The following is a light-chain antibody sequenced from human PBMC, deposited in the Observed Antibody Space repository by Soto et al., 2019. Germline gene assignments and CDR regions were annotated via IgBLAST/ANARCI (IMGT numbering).Light chain of an antibody. J-gene: IGKJ1*01. CDR1: QSISSW. Sequence: DIQMTQSPSTLSASVGDRVTITCRASQSISSWLAWYQQKPGTAPKLLIYKASTLQSGVPSRFSGCGCGTEFTLTSSSLQPDDSATYYCQQYNDNWTFGQGTKVEIK. CDR2: KAS. CDR3: QQYNDNWT. V-gene: IGKV1-5*03.